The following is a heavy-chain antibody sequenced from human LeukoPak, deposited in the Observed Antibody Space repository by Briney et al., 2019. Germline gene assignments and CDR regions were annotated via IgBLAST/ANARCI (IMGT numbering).Heavy chain of an antibody. CDR3: ARTLLNYDLYGYYYYYMDV. Sequence: ASVKVSCKASGYTFTGYYMHWVRQAPGQGLEWMGWINPNSGGTNYAQKFQGRVTMTRDTSISTAYMELSRLRSDDTAVYYCARTLLNYDLYGYYYYYMDVWGKGTTVTISS. CDR1: GYTFTGYY. J-gene: IGHJ6*03. D-gene: IGHD4-11*01. V-gene: IGHV1-2*02. CDR2: INPNSGGT.